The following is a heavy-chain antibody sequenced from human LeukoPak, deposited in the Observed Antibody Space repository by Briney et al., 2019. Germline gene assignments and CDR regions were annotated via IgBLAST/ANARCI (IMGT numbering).Heavy chain of an antibody. J-gene: IGHJ4*02. V-gene: IGHV4-31*03. CDR2: IYYSGST. CDR3: ARIERAAAAVDY. CDR1: GGSISSGGYY. D-gene: IGHD6-13*01. Sequence: PSQTLSLTCTVSGGSISSGGYYWSWIRQHPGKGLEWIGYIYYSGSTYYNPSLKSRVTISVDTSKNQFSLKLSSVTAADTAVYYSARIERAAAAVDYWGQGTLVTVSS.